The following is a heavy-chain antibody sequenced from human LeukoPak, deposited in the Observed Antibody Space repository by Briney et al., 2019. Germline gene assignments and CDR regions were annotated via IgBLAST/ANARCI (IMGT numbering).Heavy chain of an antibody. CDR2: INPNSGGT. CDR3: ARDYVWGQWLVPFDY. J-gene: IGHJ4*02. CDR1: GYTFTGYY. V-gene: IGHV1-2*02. Sequence: GASVKVSCKASGYTFTGYYMHWVRQAPGQGLEWMGWINPNSGGTNYAQKFQGRVTMTRDTSISTAYMELSRLRSDDTAAYYCARDYVWGQWLVPFDYWGQGTLVTVSS. D-gene: IGHD6-19*01.